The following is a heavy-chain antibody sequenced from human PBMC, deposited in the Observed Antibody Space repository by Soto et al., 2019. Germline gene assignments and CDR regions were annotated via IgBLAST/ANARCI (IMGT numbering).Heavy chain of an antibody. CDR3: AHSRGSRVPADMEHYYYYGMDV. CDR2: IYWDDDK. CDR1: GFSLSTSGVG. D-gene: IGHD2-2*01. Sequence: SGPTLVNPTQTLTLTCTLSGFSLSTSGVGVGWIRQPPGKALEWLALIYWDDDKRYSPSLKSRLTITKDTSKNQVVLTMTNMDPVDTATYYCAHSRGSRVPADMEHYYYYGMDVWGQGTTVNV. J-gene: IGHJ6*02. V-gene: IGHV2-5*02.